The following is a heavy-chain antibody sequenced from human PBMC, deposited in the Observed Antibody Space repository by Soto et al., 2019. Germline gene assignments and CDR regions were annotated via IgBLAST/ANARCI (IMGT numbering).Heavy chain of an antibody. D-gene: IGHD2-2*03. CDR2: IIPIFGTA. V-gene: IGHV1-69*01. Sequence: QVQLVQSGAEVKKPGSSVKVSCKASGGTFSSYAISWVRQAPGQGLEWMGGIIPIFGTANYAQKFQGRVTITADESTGTAYMELSSLRSEDTAVYYCARDILGYCSSTSCSENFDYWGQGTLVTVSS. CDR1: GGTFSSYA. CDR3: ARDILGYCSSTSCSENFDY. J-gene: IGHJ4*02.